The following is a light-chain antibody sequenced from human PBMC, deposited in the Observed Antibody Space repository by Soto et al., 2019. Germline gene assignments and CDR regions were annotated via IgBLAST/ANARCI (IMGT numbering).Light chain of an antibody. J-gene: IGKJ5*01. CDR1: QNILSN. CDR2: GAS. V-gene: IGKV3-15*01. CDR3: EEYNNWPIT. Sequence: EVMMSLSLASLSVNPGERVTLSCRASQNILSNLAWYQQKPGKAPRLLIYGASTRATGIPARFSGRGSGTEFTLTISGLQYEDFAGYNCEEYNNWPITSGQ.